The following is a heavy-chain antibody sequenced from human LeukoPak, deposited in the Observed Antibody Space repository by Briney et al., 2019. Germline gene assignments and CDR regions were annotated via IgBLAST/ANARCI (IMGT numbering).Heavy chain of an antibody. J-gene: IGHJ6*02. D-gene: IGHD3-10*02. CDR3: ARVGRNLVRGVISFNGMDV. Sequence: PGGSLRLSCAASGFTFSSYAMHWVRQAPGKGLEWVAVISYDGSNKYYADSVKGRFTISRDNSKNTLYLQMNSLRAEDTAVYYCARVGRNLVRGVISFNGMDVWGQGTTVTVSS. CDR1: GFTFSSYA. CDR2: ISYDGSNK. V-gene: IGHV3-30*04.